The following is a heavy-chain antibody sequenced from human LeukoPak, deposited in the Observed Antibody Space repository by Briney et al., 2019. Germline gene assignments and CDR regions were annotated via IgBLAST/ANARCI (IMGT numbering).Heavy chain of an antibody. CDR1: GFTFSSYG. CDR2: LSGSGGST. Sequence: PGGSLRLSCAASGFTFSSYGMHWVRQAPGKGLEWVSALSGSGGSTDYADSVKGRFTISRDNSKNTLYLQMNSLRAEDTAVYYCAKNAAAAGVNWFDPWGQGTLVTVSS. CDR3: AKNAAAAGVNWFDP. D-gene: IGHD6-13*01. V-gene: IGHV3-23*01. J-gene: IGHJ5*02.